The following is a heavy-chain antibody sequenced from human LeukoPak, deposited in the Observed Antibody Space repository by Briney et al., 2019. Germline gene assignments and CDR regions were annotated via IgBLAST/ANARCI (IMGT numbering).Heavy chain of an antibody. D-gene: IGHD6-6*01. CDR1: GSTFSSYW. CDR3: AKDLYSSSSGPFDY. J-gene: IGHJ4*02. Sequence: GGSLRLSCAASGSTFSSYWMSWVRQAPGKGLEWVANIKQDGSEKYYVDSVKGRFTISRDNAKNSLYLQMNSLRAEDMALYYCAKDLYSSSSGPFDYWGQGTLVTVSS. CDR2: IKQDGSEK. V-gene: IGHV3-7*03.